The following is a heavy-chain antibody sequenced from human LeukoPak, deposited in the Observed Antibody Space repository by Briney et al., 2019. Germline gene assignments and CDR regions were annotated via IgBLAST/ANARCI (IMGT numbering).Heavy chain of an antibody. CDR3: AKYVFSYGSGSYLAH. Sequence: GGSLRLSCAASGFTFSSYGMSWVRQAPGKGLEWVSGISGSGGSTYYADSVKGRFIISRDNPKNTAYLQIHSLGAEDTAVYYCAKYVFSYGSGSYLAHWGQGTQVTVSS. CDR2: ISGSGGST. V-gene: IGHV3-23*01. J-gene: IGHJ4*02. D-gene: IGHD3-10*01. CDR1: GFTFSSYG.